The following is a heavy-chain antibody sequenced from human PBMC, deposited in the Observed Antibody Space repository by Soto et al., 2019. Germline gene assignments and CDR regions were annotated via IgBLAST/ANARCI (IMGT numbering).Heavy chain of an antibody. J-gene: IGHJ4*02. Sequence: QVHLVQSGAEVKKPGASVKCSGKGSGYAFTTYGITWVRQAPGQGLEWMGWISAHNGNTNYAQKLQGRVTVTRDTSTSTAYMELRSLRSDDTAVYYCARGRYGDYWGQGALVTVSS. V-gene: IGHV1-18*01. D-gene: IGHD1-1*01. CDR3: ARGRYGDY. CDR2: ISAHNGNT. CDR1: GYAFTTYG.